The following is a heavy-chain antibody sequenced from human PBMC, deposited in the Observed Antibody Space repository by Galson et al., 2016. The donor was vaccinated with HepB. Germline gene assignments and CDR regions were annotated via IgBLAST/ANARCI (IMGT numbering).Heavy chain of an antibody. V-gene: IGHV4-4*02. J-gene: IGHJ3*02. D-gene: IGHD3-10*01. CDR2: IYQSGTT. CDR3: AIPDPGAPGAFDI. Sequence: SETLSLTCAVSGGSINSNNWWNWVRQPPGKGLEWIGEIYQSGTTHCNSSLKSRVTISIDNSKNQFSLRMTSVTAADTAVYYCAIPDPGAPGAFDIWGQGTMVTVSS. CDR1: GGSINSNNW.